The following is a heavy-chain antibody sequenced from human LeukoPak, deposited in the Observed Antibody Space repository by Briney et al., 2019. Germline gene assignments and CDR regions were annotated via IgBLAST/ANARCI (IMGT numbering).Heavy chain of an antibody. CDR1: GFTFSHYG. J-gene: IGHJ4*02. Sequence: GGSLRLSCAASGFTFSHYGMHWVRLAPGKGLEWVAYISGRSTIIYYADSVKGRFTVSRDNAKGSLYLQMNSLRVEDTAVYYCARDFLEDTQWGQGTLVTVSS. V-gene: IGHV3-48*01. D-gene: IGHD2-15*01. CDR2: ISGRSTII. CDR3: ARDFLEDTQ.